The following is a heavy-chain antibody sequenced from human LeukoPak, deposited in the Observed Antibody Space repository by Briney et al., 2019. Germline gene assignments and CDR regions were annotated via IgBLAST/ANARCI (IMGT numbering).Heavy chain of an antibody. D-gene: IGHD3-10*01. CDR3: ATLTLYYGSGSHFDY. CDR2: IYYNGSA. Sequence: GGSLRLSCVASGFAVDNNYMSWVRRAPGKGLECVSVIYYNGSASYADSVKGRFTISRDNAKNTMFLQMNSLRAEDTALYYCATLTLYYGSGSHFDYWGQGTLVAVSS. CDR1: GFAVDNNY. J-gene: IGHJ4*02. V-gene: IGHV3-53*01.